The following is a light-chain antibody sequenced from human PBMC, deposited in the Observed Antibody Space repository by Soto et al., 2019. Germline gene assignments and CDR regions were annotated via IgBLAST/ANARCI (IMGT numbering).Light chain of an antibody. CDR3: CSYAGSSTLL. Sequence: QSALTQPASVSGSPGQSITVSCTGPSSDIGSYNLVSWYQHHPGKAPKLMIYAVSKRPSGVSSRFSRYKSGNTASLTISGLQAEDEADYFCCSYAGSSTLLFGGGTKLTVL. CDR1: SSDIGSYNL. J-gene: IGLJ3*02. V-gene: IGLV2-23*02. CDR2: AVS.